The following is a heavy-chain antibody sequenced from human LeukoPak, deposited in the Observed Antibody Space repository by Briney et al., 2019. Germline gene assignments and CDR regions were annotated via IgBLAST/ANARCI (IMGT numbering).Heavy chain of an antibody. J-gene: IGHJ6*04. CDR1: GFTFSDYY. D-gene: IGHD3-9*01. Sequence: PGGSLRLSCAASGFTFSDYYMSWLRQAPGKGLEWVSYISSSSSYTNYADSVKGRFTISRDNAKNSLYLQMNSLRAEDTAVYYCARDSARVIRYFDWVLDYYYYYGMDVWGKGTTVTVSS. CDR3: ARDSARVIRYFDWVLDYYYYYGMDV. CDR2: ISSSSSYT. V-gene: IGHV3-11*06.